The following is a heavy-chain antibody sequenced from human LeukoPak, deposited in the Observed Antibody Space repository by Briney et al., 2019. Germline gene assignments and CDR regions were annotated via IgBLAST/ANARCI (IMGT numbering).Heavy chain of an antibody. CDR3: ARDQLIRCSGGSCYSGFIPYYYYMDV. V-gene: IGHV1-46*01. Sequence: ASVKVSCKASGYTFTSYYMHWVRQAPGQGLEWMGIINPSGGSTSYAQKFQGRVTMTRDMSTSTVYMELSSLRSEDTAVYYCARDQLIRCSGGSCYSGFIPYYYYMDVWGKGTTVTVSS. CDR1: GYTFTSYY. J-gene: IGHJ6*03. D-gene: IGHD2-15*01. CDR2: INPSGGST.